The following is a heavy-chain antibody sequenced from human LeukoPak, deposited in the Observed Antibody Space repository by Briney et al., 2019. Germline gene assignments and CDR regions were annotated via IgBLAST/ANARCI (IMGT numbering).Heavy chain of an antibody. CDR3: AREIAGDY. CDR1: GFTFSSYS. D-gene: IGHD3-22*01. CDR2: ISSSSSTI. Sequence: PGGSLRLSCAASGFTFSSYSMNWVRQAPGKGPEWVSYISSSSSTIYYADSVKGRSTISRDDTKNSLYLQMSSLRAEDTAVYYCAREIAGDYWGEGTLVTVSS. V-gene: IGHV3-48*01. J-gene: IGHJ4*02.